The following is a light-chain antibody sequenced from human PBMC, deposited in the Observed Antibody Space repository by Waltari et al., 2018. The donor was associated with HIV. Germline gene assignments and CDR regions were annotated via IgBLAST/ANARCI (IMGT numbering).Light chain of an antibody. Sequence: SYVLTQPPSVSVAPGQTARITCGGHNIGSKRLPWYQQKPGQAPVLVVYDESDRPSGIPERFSGSNSGNTATLTISRVEAGDEADYYCQVWDSSSDHYVFGTGTKVTVL. V-gene: IGLV3-21*02. J-gene: IGLJ1*01. CDR1: NIGSKR. CDR3: QVWDSSSDHYV. CDR2: DES.